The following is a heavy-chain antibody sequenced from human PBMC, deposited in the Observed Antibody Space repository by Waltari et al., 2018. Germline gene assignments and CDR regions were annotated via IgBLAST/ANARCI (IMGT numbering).Heavy chain of an antibody. Sequence: QVQLVQSRAAVTKPGSSVKVSCKASGGTFSSSAIRWVRQAPGQGLEWMGGIIPIFGTANYAQKFQGRVTITADESTSTAYMELSSLRSEDTAVYYCARSMTTHYYGMDVWGQGTTVTVSS. D-gene: IGHD4-17*01. CDR1: GGTFSSSA. CDR2: IIPIFGTA. V-gene: IGHV1-69*12. CDR3: ARSMTTHYYGMDV. J-gene: IGHJ6*02.